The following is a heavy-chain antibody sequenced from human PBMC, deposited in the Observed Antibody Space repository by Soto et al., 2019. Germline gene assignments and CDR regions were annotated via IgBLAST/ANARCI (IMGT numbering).Heavy chain of an antibody. CDR2: IYSGGST. V-gene: IGHV4-61*01. D-gene: IGHD2-2*01. Sequence: SETLSLTCTVSGGFVNSDTRSWSWIRQTPGKRLEWIGFIYSGGSTKNPSLRSRVTMSVDTSKNQFSLKLRSVIVADTAVYHCARFVRSCSATTCSTRADVWGQGITVTVYS. CDR1: GGFVNSDTRS. CDR3: ARFVRSCSATTCSTRADV. J-gene: IGHJ6*02.